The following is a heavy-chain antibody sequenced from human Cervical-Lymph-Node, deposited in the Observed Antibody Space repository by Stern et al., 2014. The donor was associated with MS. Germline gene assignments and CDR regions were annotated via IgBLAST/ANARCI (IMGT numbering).Heavy chain of an antibody. D-gene: IGHD5-12*01. Sequence: QVQLGQSGAEVKKPGASVRVSCKSSGYIFGNFYMHWVRQAPGEGLEWVGMINPRGGSSSYAQKFRGRLTITSDTSTSTVYMELSSLRSEDTAVYYCARPGYSGYDWQFYFDSWGRGTLVTVSS. CDR1: GYIFGNFY. J-gene: IGHJ4*02. CDR3: ARPGYSGYDWQFYFDS. CDR2: INPRGGSS. V-gene: IGHV1-46*01.